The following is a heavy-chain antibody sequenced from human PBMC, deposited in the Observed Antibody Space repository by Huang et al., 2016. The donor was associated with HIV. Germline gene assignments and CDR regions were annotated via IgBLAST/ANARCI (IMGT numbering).Heavy chain of an antibody. CDR1: GGSISSSSYD. CDR3: ASRTTVTTTSNYHYFYMDV. D-gene: IGHD4-17*01. Sequence: QLQLQESGPGLVKPSETLSLTCTVSGGSISSSSYDWGWTRQAPGKGLAWIGSISYIGNGYYTPSLKIRVTMSVDRSSNQFSLKMHSVTAADTAVYYCASRTTVTTTSNYHYFYMDVWGKGTTVIVSS. CDR2: ISYIGNG. V-gene: IGHV4-39*01. J-gene: IGHJ6*03.